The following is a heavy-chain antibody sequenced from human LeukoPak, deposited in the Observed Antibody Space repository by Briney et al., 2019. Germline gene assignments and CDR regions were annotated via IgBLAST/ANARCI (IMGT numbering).Heavy chain of an antibody. CDR1: GYTFTDYY. V-gene: IGHV1-2*02. CDR3: ARSAETNCGGDCYSFDY. J-gene: IGHJ4*02. D-gene: IGHD2-21*01. CDR2: INPNSGGT. Sequence: ASVKVSFKASGYTFTDYYIHWVRQAPGQGLEWMGWINPNSGGTNYARKFQGRVTMTRDTSISTAYMELSRLRSDDTAVYYCARSAETNCGGDCYSFDYWGQGTLVTVSS.